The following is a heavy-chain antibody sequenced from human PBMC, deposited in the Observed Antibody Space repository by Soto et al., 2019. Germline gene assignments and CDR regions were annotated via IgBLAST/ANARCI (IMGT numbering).Heavy chain of an antibody. D-gene: IGHD3-3*01. J-gene: IGHJ3*02. CDR1: GYTFTSYY. Sequence: ASLKVSCKASGYTFTSYYMHWVRQAPGQGLEWMGIINPSGGSTSYAQKFQDRVTMTRDTSTSTVYMELSSLRSEDTAVYYCAREGFPRDAFDIWGQGTMVTVSS. V-gene: IGHV1-46*01. CDR2: INPSGGST. CDR3: AREGFPRDAFDI.